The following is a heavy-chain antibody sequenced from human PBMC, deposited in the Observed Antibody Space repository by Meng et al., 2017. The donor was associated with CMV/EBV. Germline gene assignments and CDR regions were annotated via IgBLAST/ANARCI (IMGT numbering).Heavy chain of an antibody. D-gene: IGHD3-22*01. J-gene: IGHJ4*02. CDR2: INHSGST. CDR1: GGSFSGYY. CDR3: ARVWDSGWDY. V-gene: IGHV4-34*01. Sequence: VQVQEGGGVRLTHSETLSLTCAAYGGSFSGYYWSCFRRPPGKGLEWIGEINHSGSTNYNPSLKSRVTISVDTSKNQFSLKLSSVTAADTAVYYCARVWDSGWDYWGQGTLVTVSS.